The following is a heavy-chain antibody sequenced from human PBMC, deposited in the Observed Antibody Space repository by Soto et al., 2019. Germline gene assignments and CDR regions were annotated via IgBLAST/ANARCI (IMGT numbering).Heavy chain of an antibody. CDR3: ARYRREAVAGYTLDN. V-gene: IGHV4-59*01. Sequence: SETLPLTCTVSGGSISSNYWTWIRQPPGKGLEWIGYVYNSGSTNYNPSLKSRVTISEDTSKSQFSLKVNSMTAADTAVYYCARYRREAVAGYTLDNWGQGILVTVSS. J-gene: IGHJ4*02. CDR2: VYNSGST. D-gene: IGHD6-13*01. CDR1: GGSISSNY.